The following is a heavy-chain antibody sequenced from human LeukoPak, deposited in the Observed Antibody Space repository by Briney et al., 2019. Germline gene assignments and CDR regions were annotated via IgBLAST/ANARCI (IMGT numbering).Heavy chain of an antibody. J-gene: IGHJ5*02. D-gene: IGHD3-22*01. CDR1: GGSMSPYH. CDR3: ARGGYYDSSGYSIDP. Sequence: SETLSLTCTVSGGSMSPYHWSWIRQHPGQGLEWNGYIYYSGSTYYNPSLKSRVTISVDTSTNQFSLKLSSVTAADTAVYYCARGGYYDSSGYSIDPWGQGTLVTVSS. CDR2: IYYSGST. V-gene: IGHV4-31*03.